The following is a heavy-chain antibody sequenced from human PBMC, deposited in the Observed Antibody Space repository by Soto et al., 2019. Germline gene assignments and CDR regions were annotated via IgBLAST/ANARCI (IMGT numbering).Heavy chain of an antibody. CDR3: ASPGPFDY. J-gene: IGHJ4*02. CDR1: GFTFSSYE. V-gene: IGHV3-48*03. CDR2: ISSSDSTI. Sequence: PGGSLRLSCAASGFTFSSYEMNWVRQAPGKGLEWVSYISSSDSTIYYADSVKGRFTISRDNAKNSLYLQMNSLRAEDTAVYYCASPGPFDYWGQGTLVTVSS.